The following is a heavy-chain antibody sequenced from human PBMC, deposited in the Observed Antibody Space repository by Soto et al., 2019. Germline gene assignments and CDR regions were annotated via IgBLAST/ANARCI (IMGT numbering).Heavy chain of an antibody. CDR2: ISNDALNK. V-gene: IGHV3-30*03. Sequence: QVQLVESGGGVVQPGRSLRLSCAASGFTFSGYGMHWVRQAPGKGLEWVAVISNDALNKYYADSVKGRFAISRDDSRNTLYLQMNSLRAADAAVYYCARPRRDYYYYYGMDVWGQGTTVTVSS. J-gene: IGHJ6*02. CDR1: GFTFSGYG. CDR3: ARPRRDYYYYYGMDV.